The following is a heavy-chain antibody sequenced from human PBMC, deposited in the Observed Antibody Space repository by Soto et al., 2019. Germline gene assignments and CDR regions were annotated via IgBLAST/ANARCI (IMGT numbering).Heavy chain of an antibody. D-gene: IGHD6-13*01. CDR1: GYSFTSYW. J-gene: IGHJ6*02. Sequence: EVQLVQSGAEVKRPGESLKISCKGSGYSFTSYWIGWVRQMPGKGLEWMGIIYPGDSDTRYSPSFQGQVTISADKSISTAYLQWSSLKASDTAMYYCARTSAAGKYYYGMDVWGQGTTVTVSS. CDR2: IYPGDSDT. V-gene: IGHV5-51*01. CDR3: ARTSAAGKYYYGMDV.